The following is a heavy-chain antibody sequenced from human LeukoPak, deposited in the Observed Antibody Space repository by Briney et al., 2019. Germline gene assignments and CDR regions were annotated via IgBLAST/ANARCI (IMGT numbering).Heavy chain of an antibody. D-gene: IGHD2-15*01. CDR3: ARAVGIVVVVVATLDY. CDR2: INPSGGST. Sequence: ASVNVSCKASRYTLTNNYMHWVRQAPGQGLEWMGIINPSGGSTNYAQKFQGRVTMTRDTSKSPVYMELSSLRSEDTAVYYCARAVGIVVVVVATLDYWGQGTLVTVSS. V-gene: IGHV1-46*01. J-gene: IGHJ4*02. CDR1: RYTLTNNY.